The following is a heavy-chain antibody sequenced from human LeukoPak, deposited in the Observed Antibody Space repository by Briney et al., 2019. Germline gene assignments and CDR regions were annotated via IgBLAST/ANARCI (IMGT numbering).Heavy chain of an antibody. CDR3: AKDFAGAVADL. D-gene: IGHD6-19*01. CDR2: TSYDGGNK. Sequence: GGSLKSSCAASGCTFSSYGMHWFRQAPGKGLEWVAVTSYDGGNKYYADSVKGRFTISRDNSKNTLYLQMNSLRAEDTAVYYCAKDFAGAVADLWGQGTLSPSPQ. CDR1: GCTFSSYG. J-gene: IGHJ4*02. V-gene: IGHV3-30*18.